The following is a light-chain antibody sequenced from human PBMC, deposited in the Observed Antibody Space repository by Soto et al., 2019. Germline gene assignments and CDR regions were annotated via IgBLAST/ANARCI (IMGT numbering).Light chain of an antibody. CDR3: QSYDSSLSGYV. Sequence: QSALTQPPSASVSPGQSVTISCTGTSSDVGGYDYVSWYQQHPGKAPKLLIYGNSNRPSGVPDRFSGSKSGTSASLAITGLQAEDEADYYCQSYDSSLSGYVFGTGTKVTVL. J-gene: IGLJ1*01. CDR2: GNS. CDR1: SSDVGGYDY. V-gene: IGLV2-8*01.